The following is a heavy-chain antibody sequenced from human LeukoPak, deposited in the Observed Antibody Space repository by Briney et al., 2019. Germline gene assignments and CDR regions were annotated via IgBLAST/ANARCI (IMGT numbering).Heavy chain of an antibody. CDR2: INWNSDST. CDR3: AKAGGDGSNYYSDY. CDR1: GFTYDEYA. J-gene: IGHJ4*02. D-gene: IGHD2-2*01. V-gene: IGHV3-9*01. Sequence: GGSLRLSCVASGFTYDEYAMHWVRQAPGKGLEWISGINWNSDSTGYADSVKGRFTISRDNAKKSLFLQMNSLRAEDTALYYCAKAGGDGSNYYSDYWGQGTLVTVSS.